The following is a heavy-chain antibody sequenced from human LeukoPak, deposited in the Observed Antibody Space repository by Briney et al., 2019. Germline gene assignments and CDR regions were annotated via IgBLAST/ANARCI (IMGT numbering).Heavy chain of an antibody. CDR3: ARYSSGWSCFDY. Sequence: SETLSLTCTVSGGSISSYYWSWIRQPPGKGLEWIGYIYYSGSTNYNPSLKSRVTISVDTSKNQFSLKLSSVTAADTAVYYCARYSSGWSCFDYWGQGTLVTVSS. V-gene: IGHV4-59*01. J-gene: IGHJ4*02. CDR1: GGSISSYY. CDR2: IYYSGST. D-gene: IGHD6-19*01.